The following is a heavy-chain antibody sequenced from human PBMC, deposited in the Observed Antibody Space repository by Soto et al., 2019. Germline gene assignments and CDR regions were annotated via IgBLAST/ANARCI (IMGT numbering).Heavy chain of an antibody. CDR3: AKDYYGDLPYYYYYYMDV. V-gene: IGHV3-30*18. CDR2: ISYDGSNK. CDR1: GFTFSSYG. Sequence: GGSLRLSCAASGFTFSSYGMHWVRQAPGKGLEWVAVISYDGSNKYYADSVKGRFTISRDNSKNTLYLQMNSLRAEDTAVYYCAKDYYGDLPYYYYYYMDVWGKGTTVTVSS. J-gene: IGHJ6*03. D-gene: IGHD4-17*01.